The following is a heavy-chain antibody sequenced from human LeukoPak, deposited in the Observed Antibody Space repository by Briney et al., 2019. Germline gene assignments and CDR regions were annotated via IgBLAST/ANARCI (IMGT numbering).Heavy chain of an antibody. CDR1: GFTFSTYG. V-gene: IGHV3-33*01. D-gene: IGHD2-15*01. Sequence: PGGSLRLSCAASGFTFSTYGMHWVRQAPGKGLEWVAVIWYDGSNKDYADSVKGRFTISRDNSKNTQYLQMNSLRAEDTAIYYCLGYCSGGRCYSGGHWGQGTLVTVSS. CDR2: IWYDGSNK. J-gene: IGHJ4*02. CDR3: LGYCSGGRCYSGGH.